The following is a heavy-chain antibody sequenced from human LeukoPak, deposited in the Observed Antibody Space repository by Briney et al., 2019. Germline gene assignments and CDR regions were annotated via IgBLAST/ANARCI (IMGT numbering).Heavy chain of an antibody. CDR2: IYYSGST. D-gene: IGHD3-10*01. J-gene: IGHJ2*01. Sequence: SETLSLICTVSGGSISSGGYYWSWIRQHPGKGLEWIGYIYYSGSTYYNPSLKSRVTISVDTSKNQFSLKLSSVTAADTAVYYCARGRITMVRGAPWYFDLWGRGTLVTVSS. V-gene: IGHV4-31*03. CDR1: GGSISSGGYY. CDR3: ARGRITMVRGAPWYFDL.